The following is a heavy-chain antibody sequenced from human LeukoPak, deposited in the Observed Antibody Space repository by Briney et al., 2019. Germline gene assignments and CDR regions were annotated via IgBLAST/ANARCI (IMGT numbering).Heavy chain of an antibody. Sequence: SETLSLTCAVYGGSFSGYYWSWIRQPPGKGLEWIGKINHSGSTNYNPSLKSRVTISVDTSKNQFSLKLSSVTAADTAVYYCARRSRIVVVPAANLFDYWGQGTLVTVSS. V-gene: IGHV4-34*01. D-gene: IGHD2-2*01. J-gene: IGHJ4*02. CDR2: INHSGST. CDR3: ARRSRIVVVPAANLFDY. CDR1: GGSFSGYY.